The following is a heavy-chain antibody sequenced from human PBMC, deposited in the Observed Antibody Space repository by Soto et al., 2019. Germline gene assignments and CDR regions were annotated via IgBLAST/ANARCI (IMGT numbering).Heavy chain of an antibody. D-gene: IGHD3-10*01. Sequence: QVQLQESGPGLVKPSETLSLTCTVSGGSISSYYWSWIRQPPGKGLAWIGYIYYSGSTNHNPSLKRRVTISVDTSKHQFSLKLSSVTAADTAVYYCARASYYYGSGSYPTLDYWCQGTLVTVSS. J-gene: IGHJ4*02. V-gene: IGHV4-59*01. CDR3: ARASYYYGSGSYPTLDY. CDR1: GGSISSYY. CDR2: IYYSGST.